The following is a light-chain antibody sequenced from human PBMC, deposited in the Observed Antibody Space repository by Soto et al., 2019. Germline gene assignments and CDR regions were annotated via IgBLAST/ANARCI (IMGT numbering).Light chain of an antibody. J-gene: IGKJ1*01. Sequence: EIVMTQSPATLSVSPGDRATLSCRASQSVNTNLAWYQQKRGQAPRLLIYGASTRATGIPARFSGSGSETEFTLTISSLQSEDFAVYFCQHYNNWPWTVGQGTKVEIK. V-gene: IGKV3-15*01. CDR1: QSVNTN. CDR3: QHYNNWPWT. CDR2: GAS.